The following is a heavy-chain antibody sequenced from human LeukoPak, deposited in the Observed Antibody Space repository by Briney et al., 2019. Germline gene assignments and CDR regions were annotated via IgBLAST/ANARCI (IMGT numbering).Heavy chain of an antibody. CDR2: ISSSGSTI. D-gene: IGHD3-22*01. CDR3: AKDRYDRPFDY. Sequence: GGSLRLSCAASGFTFSSYEMNWVRQAPGKGLEWVSYISSSGSTIYYADSVKGRFTISRDNSKNTLYLQMNSLRAEDTAVYYCAKDRYDRPFDYWGQGTLVTVSS. V-gene: IGHV3-48*03. CDR1: GFTFSSYE. J-gene: IGHJ4*02.